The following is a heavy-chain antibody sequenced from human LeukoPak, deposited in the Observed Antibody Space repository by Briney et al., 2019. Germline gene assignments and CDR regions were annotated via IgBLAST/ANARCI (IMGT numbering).Heavy chain of an antibody. CDR2: ISYDATNK. V-gene: IGHV3-30*03. J-gene: IGHJ4*02. D-gene: IGHD6-13*01. CDR1: GFTFSSYS. CDR3: ARDQDVAAAGTWGSIDY. Sequence: PGGSLRLSCAASGFTFSSYSMNWVRQAPGKGLEWVAVISYDATNKYYRDSVKGRFTISRDNSKNTLYLQMNSLRVEDTAVYYCARDQDVAAAGTWGSIDYWGQGTLVTVSS.